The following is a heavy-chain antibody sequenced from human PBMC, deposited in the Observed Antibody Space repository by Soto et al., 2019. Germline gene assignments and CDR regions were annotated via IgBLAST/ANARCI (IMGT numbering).Heavy chain of an antibody. V-gene: IGHV3-23*01. CDR3: TPGDWYFDY. D-gene: IGHD7-27*01. Sequence: EMQLLESGGGLEQPGGSLRLSCAASGFTFSSYAMTWVRQAPGKGLEWVSGISTGGGSTYYADSVKGRFTVSRDNSKNTLSLQMNSLRAEDTAVYYCTPGDWYFDYWGQGTLVTVSS. CDR2: ISTGGGST. CDR1: GFTFSSYA. J-gene: IGHJ4*02.